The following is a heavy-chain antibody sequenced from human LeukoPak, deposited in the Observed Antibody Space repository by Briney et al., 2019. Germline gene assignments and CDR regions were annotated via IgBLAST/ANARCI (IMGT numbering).Heavy chain of an antibody. CDR1: GGSISSYY. CDR3: ARRGYCSSTSCYHMDV. D-gene: IGHD2-2*01. J-gene: IGHJ6*03. CDR2: IYYSGTT. V-gene: IGHV4-59*01. Sequence: PSETLSLTCTVSGGSISSYYWSWIRQPPGMGLEWIGYIYYSGTTNYNPSLKSRVTISVDTSKNQFSLKLSSVTAADTAVYYCARRGYCSSTSCYHMDVWGKGTTVTVSS.